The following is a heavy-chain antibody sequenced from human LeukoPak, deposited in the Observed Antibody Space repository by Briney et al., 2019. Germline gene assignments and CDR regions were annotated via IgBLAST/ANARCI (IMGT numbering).Heavy chain of an antibody. Sequence: GGSLRLSCAASGFTFSSYNMHWVRQAPGKGLEWVSSIRSSSSYIYYADSVKGRFTISRDNAKKSLCLQMNSLRAEDTAVYYCAREELLWFGDRNWFDPWGQGTLVTVSS. V-gene: IGHV3-21*01. J-gene: IGHJ5*02. CDR3: AREELLWFGDRNWFDP. D-gene: IGHD3-10*01. CDR2: IRSSSSYI. CDR1: GFTFSSYN.